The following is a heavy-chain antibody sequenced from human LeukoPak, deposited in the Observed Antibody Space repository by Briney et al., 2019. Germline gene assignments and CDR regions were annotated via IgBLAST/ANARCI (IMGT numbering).Heavy chain of an antibody. CDR2: IRNKANSYAT. Sequence: PGGSLRLSCAASGSTFSGSAIHWVRQASGKGLEWVGHIRNKANSYATAYAASVKGRFTISRDDSKNTAYLQMNSLKTEDTAVYYCTKPHYDSWSGYYEGGVFDIWGQGTMVTVSS. D-gene: IGHD3-3*01. J-gene: IGHJ3*02. CDR3: TKPHYDSWSGYYEGGVFDI. V-gene: IGHV3-73*01. CDR1: GSTFSGSA.